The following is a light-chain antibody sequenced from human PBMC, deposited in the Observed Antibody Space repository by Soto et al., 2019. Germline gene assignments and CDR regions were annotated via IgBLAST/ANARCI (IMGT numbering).Light chain of an antibody. CDR1: KLGTKY. CDR3: QTWDRTLGVA. CDR2: QDT. J-gene: IGLJ2*01. Sequence: SYELTQPPSVSVSPGQTASITCSGDKLGTKYTSWYHQKSGQSPVLVVWQDTKRPSGTPDRFSGSISGDTATLTISGTQPMDEGDYYCQTWDRTLGVAFGGGTKLTVL. V-gene: IGLV3-1*01.